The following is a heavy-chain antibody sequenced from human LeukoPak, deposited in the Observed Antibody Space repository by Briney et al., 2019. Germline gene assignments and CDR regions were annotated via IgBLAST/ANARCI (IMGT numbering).Heavy chain of an antibody. J-gene: IGHJ4*02. CDR2: INHSGST. CDR3: ARLYGSGSYYRH. CDR1: GGSFSGYY. V-gene: IGHV4-34*01. Sequence: SQTLSLTCAAYGGSFSGYYWSWIRQAPGKGLEWIGEINHSGSTNYNPSPKSRVTISVDTSKNQFSLKLRSVTAADTAVYYCARLYGSGSYYRHWGQGTLVTVSS. D-gene: IGHD3-10*01.